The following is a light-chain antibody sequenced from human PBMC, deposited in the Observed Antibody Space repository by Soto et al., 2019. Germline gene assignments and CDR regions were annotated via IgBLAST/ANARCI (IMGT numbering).Light chain of an antibody. CDR2: DAS. V-gene: IGKV3-11*01. CDR1: QSVSSY. Sequence: EIVLTQSPATLSLSPGERATLSCRASQSVSSYLAWYQQKPGQAPRLLIYDASNRATGIPARFSGSGSGTDFTRTISRLEPEDFAVYYCQKRSNWYTFGQGTKLEIK. CDR3: QKRSNWYT. J-gene: IGKJ2*01.